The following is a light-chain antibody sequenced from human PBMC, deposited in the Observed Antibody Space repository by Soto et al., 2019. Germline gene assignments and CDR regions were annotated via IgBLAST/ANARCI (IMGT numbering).Light chain of an antibody. V-gene: IGKV3-20*01. J-gene: IGKJ3*01. CDR3: QQYGSSPPVT. CDR1: QSASSGY. Sequence: EIVLTQSPGTLSLSPGERATLSCRASQSASSGYLAWYQQKPGQPPRVLIYETSSRATGIPDRFSGSGSGTDFTLTITSLEPEDFAVYYCQQYGSSPPVTFGPGTKVDIK. CDR2: ETS.